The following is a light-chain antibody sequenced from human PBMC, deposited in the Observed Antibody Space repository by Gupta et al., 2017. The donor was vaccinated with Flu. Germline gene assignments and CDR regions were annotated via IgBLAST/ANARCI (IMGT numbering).Light chain of an antibody. CDR3: SAWDTSLSAWV. CDR1: SNNVGDQG. V-gene: IGLV10-54*04. Sequence: TATLTCTGNSNNVGDQGAAWLQQHQDHPPKLLFYRNNNRPSGISERFSVSRSGNTAYLTITGLQAEDEADYYCSAWDTSLSAWVFGGGTKLTVL. J-gene: IGLJ2*01. CDR2: RNN.